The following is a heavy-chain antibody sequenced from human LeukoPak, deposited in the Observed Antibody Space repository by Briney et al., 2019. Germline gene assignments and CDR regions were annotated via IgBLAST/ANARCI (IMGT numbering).Heavy chain of an antibody. J-gene: IGHJ4*02. CDR2: IYFSGSA. Sequence: SETLSLTCTVSGDITHYWGWIRQPPGKGLECIGSIYFSGSAYYDPSLKSRVTISVDTSKNQFSLKLSSVTAADTAVYYCARVKGLVAPGGVYFDYWGQGTLVTVSS. CDR3: ARVKGLVAPGGVYFDY. CDR1: GDITHY. V-gene: IGHV4-39*07. D-gene: IGHD2-2*01.